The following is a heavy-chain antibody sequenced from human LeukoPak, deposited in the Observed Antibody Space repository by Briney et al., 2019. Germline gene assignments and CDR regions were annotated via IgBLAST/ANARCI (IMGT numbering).Heavy chain of an antibody. CDR3: ARGRYIPGP. CDR1: GFTFNSYS. V-gene: IGHV3-7*01. CDR2: IDEDGGEK. D-gene: IGHD1-1*01. J-gene: IGHJ5*02. Sequence: GGSLRLSCAASGFTFNSYSMSWVRQAPGKGLEWVANIDEDGGEKYYVDSVKGRFIISRDNAKNSLYLQMNYLRAEDTAVYYCARGRYIPGPWGQGTLVTVSS.